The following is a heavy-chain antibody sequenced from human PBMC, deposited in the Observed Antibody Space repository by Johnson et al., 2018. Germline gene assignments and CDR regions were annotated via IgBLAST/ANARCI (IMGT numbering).Heavy chain of an antibody. D-gene: IGHD2-21*02. V-gene: IGHV3-30*18. CDR1: GFTFSSYG. Sequence: VQLVESGGGVVQPGRSXRLSCAASGFTFSSYGMHWVRQAPGKGLEWVAVISYDGSNKYYADSVKGRFTIARDNSKNTLYLQMTSLRAEDTAVYYCAKELSYKYYCGGDCPDAFDIWGQGTMVTVSS. J-gene: IGHJ3*02. CDR3: AKELSYKYYCGGDCPDAFDI. CDR2: ISYDGSNK.